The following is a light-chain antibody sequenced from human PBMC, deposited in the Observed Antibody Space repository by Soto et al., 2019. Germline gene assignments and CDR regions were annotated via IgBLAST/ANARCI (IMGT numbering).Light chain of an antibody. CDR3: QQYNNWPIT. CDR2: GAS. CDR1: QSISSD. J-gene: IGKJ5*01. Sequence: EIVMTQSPATLSVSPGEGATLSCRASQSISSDLAWYQQKPGQAPRLLMYGASTRATGIPARFSGSGSGTEFTLTISSLQSEDFAVYHCQQYNNWPITFGQGTRLEMK. V-gene: IGKV3-15*01.